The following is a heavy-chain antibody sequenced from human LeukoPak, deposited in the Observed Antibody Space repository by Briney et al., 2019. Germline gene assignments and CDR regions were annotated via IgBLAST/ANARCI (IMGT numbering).Heavy chain of an antibody. CDR2: IIPILGIA. CDR1: GGTFSSYA. V-gene: IGHV1-69*04. D-gene: IGHD1-26*01. CDR3: ARPSSGSYSHYYYGMDV. J-gene: IGHJ6*02. Sequence: SAKVSCKASGGTFSSYAISWVRQAPGQGLEWMGRIIPILGIANYAQKFQGRVTITADKSTSTAYMELSSLRSEDTAVYYCARPSSGSYSHYYYGMDVWGQGTTVTVSS.